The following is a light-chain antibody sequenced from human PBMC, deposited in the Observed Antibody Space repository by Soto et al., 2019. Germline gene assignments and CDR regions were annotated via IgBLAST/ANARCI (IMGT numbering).Light chain of an antibody. CDR3: QQYGSSSWT. J-gene: IGKJ1*01. Sequence: EIVMTQSPDTLSVYPGEGATLSCRASQSVSSFLAWYQQGPGQAPRLLIYGASTRAPGIPARFSGSGSGTDFTLTISSLQSEDFAVYYCQQYGSSSWTFGQGTKVDIK. CDR1: QSVSSF. CDR2: GAS. V-gene: IGKV3-15*01.